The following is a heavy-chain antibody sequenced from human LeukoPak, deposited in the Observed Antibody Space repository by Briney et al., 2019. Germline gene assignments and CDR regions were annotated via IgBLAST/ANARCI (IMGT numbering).Heavy chain of an antibody. CDR2: INPNSGGT. V-gene: IGHV1-2*02. CDR1: GCTFTGYY. Sequence: SVKVSCKASGCTFTGYYMDWVQQAPGQGLEWMGWINPNSGGTNYAQKFQGRVTMTRDTSISTAYMELSRLTSDDTAIYYCARKDYFDYWGQGTLVTVSS. CDR3: ARKDYFDY. J-gene: IGHJ4*02.